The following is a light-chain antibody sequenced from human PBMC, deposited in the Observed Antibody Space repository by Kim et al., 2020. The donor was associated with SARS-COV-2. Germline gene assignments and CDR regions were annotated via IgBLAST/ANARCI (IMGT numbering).Light chain of an antibody. CDR2: DTT. CDR3: ILSYSGARV. J-gene: IGLJ3*02. CDR1: TGTVTSAHY. Sequence: PERTATHTRGSTTGTVTSAHYPYWIQQKPGQAPRTLTYDTTNKYSWTPARFSGSLLGGKAALTLSGAQPEDEAAYYCILSYSGARVFGGGTQLTVL. V-gene: IGLV7-46*01.